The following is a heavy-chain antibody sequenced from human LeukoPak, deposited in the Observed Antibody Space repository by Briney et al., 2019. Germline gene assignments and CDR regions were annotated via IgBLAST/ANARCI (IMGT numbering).Heavy chain of an antibody. CDR1: GYDFANYW. D-gene: IGHD3-9*01. CDR2: NYPDDSDI. CDR3: ARLTYYDILTGKGDAFDI. V-gene: IGHV5-51*01. J-gene: IGHJ3*02. Sequence: GESLKISCHGSGYDFANYWIAWVRQMPGKGLEWMGINYPDDSDIRYGPSFQGQVTLSADKSIRTAYLQWGSLKASDSAMYYCARLTYYDILTGKGDAFDIWGQGTMVPSLQ.